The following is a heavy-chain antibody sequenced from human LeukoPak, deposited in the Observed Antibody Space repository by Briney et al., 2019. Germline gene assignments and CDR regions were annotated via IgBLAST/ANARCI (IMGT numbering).Heavy chain of an antibody. CDR2: INHSGST. V-gene: IGHV4-34*01. D-gene: IGHD3-22*01. J-gene: IGHJ4*02. Sequence: SETLSLTCAVYGGSFSGYYWSWIRQPPGEGLEWIGEINHSGSTNYNPSLKSRVTISVDTSKNQFSLKLSSVTAADTAVYYCARGRDSSGYYHFDYWGQGTLVTVSS. CDR1: GGSFSGYY. CDR3: ARGRDSSGYYHFDY.